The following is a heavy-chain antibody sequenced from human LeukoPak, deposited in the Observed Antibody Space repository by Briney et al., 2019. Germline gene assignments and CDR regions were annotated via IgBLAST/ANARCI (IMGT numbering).Heavy chain of an antibody. V-gene: IGHV4-59*01. J-gene: IGHJ4*02. Sequence: SETLSLTCAVYGGSFSGYYWSWIRQPPGKGLEWIGYIYYSGSTNYNPSLKSRVTISVDTSKNQFSLKLSSVTAADTAVYYCARHYGDSTLYYFDYWGQGTLVTVSS. D-gene: IGHD4-17*01. CDR2: IYYSGST. CDR3: ARHYGDSTLYYFDY. CDR1: GGSFSGYY.